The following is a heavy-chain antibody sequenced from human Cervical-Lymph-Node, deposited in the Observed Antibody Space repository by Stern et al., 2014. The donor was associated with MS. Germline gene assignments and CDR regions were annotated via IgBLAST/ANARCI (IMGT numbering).Heavy chain of an antibody. V-gene: IGHV1-69*09. CDR1: GGTFSSYA. D-gene: IGHD1-1*01. J-gene: IGHJ5*02. Sequence: VQLVESGAEVKKPGSSVKVSCKASGGTFSSYAISWVRQAPGQGLEWMGRIIPILGIANYAQKFQGRVTITADKSTSTAYMELSSLRSEDTAVYYCARGQLERYFFGPWFDPWGQGTLVTVSS. CDR2: IIPILGIA. CDR3: ARGQLERYFFGPWFDP.